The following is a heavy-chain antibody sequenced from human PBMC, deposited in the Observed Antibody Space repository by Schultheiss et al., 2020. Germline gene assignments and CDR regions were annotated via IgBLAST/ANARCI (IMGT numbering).Heavy chain of an antibody. CDR3: ARGGGLRYFDWLG. V-gene: IGHV4-59*11. D-gene: IGHD3-9*01. CDR2: IYYSGST. CDR1: GGSMRNQY. Sequence: SQTLSLTCTVSGGSMRNQYWSWIRQPPGTGLEWIGYIYYSGSTNYNPSLKSRVTISVDTSKNQFSLKLSSVTAADTAVYYCARGGGLRYFDWLGWGQGTLVTVSS. J-gene: IGHJ4*02.